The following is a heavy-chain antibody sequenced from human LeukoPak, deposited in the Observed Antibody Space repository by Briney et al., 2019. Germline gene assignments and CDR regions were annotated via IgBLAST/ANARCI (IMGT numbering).Heavy chain of an antibody. CDR1: GYTFTSYG. CDR3: ARASKSITMIVVPIDY. Sequence: ASVKVSCKASGYTFTSYGISWVRQAPGQGLEWMGWISAYNGNTNYAQKLQGRVTMTTDTSTSTAYMELRSLRSDDTVVYYCARASKSITMIVVPIDYWGQGTLVTVSS. J-gene: IGHJ4*02. D-gene: IGHD3-22*01. V-gene: IGHV1-18*01. CDR2: ISAYNGNT.